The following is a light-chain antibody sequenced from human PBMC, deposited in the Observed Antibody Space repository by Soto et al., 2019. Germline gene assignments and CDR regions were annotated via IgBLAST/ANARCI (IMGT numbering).Light chain of an antibody. J-gene: IGKJ1*01. CDR2: DAT. CDR3: QQYGASPPWT. Sequence: VVLTRFPGTLSVSPLDTAAPFVGASQRVSSNFLGWYQQKPGLPPRLLIDDATSRANGIPERFSGRGSGTQFTLTISRLEPEDFAVYYCQQYGASPPWTFRQGTKV. V-gene: IGKV3D-20*01. CDR1: QRVSSNF.